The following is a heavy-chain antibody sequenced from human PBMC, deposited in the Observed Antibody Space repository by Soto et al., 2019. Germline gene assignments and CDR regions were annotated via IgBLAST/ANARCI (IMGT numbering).Heavy chain of an antibody. CDR3: ARANSNSHYYYYGMDV. Sequence: QPGGSLRLSCAASGFTFSSYDMHWVRQATGKGLEWVSAIGTAGDTYYPGSVKGRFTISRENAKNSLYLQMNSLRAGDTAVYYCARANSNSHYYYYGMDVWGQGTTVTVSS. D-gene: IGHD4-4*01. CDR2: IGTAGDT. CDR1: GFTFSSYD. V-gene: IGHV3-13*01. J-gene: IGHJ6*02.